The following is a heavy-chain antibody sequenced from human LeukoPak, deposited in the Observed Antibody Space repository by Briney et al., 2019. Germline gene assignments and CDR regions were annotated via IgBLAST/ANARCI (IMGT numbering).Heavy chain of an antibody. D-gene: IGHD1-26*01. V-gene: IGHV4-38-2*02. J-gene: IGHJ5*02. CDR1: GYSISSGYY. Sequence: PSETLSLTCTVSGYSISSGYYWGWIRQPPGKGLEWIGSIYHSGSTYYNPSLKSRVTISVDTSKNQFSLKLSSVTAADTAVYYCARGVGATIGWFDPWGQGALVTVSS. CDR3: ARGVGATIGWFDP. CDR2: IYHSGST.